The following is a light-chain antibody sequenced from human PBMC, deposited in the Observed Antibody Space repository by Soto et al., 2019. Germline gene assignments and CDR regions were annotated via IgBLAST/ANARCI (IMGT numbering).Light chain of an antibody. V-gene: IGKV3-20*01. CDR3: HQRQSWPRT. CDR2: GAS. Sequence: EIVLTQSPGTLSLSPGESATLSCRASQSVRSTYLAWYQQKPGQAPRLLIYGASSRATGIPDRFSGSGSGTDFTLTISRLEPEDFALYYCHQRQSWPRTFGQGTKVDI. CDR1: QSVRSTY. J-gene: IGKJ1*01.